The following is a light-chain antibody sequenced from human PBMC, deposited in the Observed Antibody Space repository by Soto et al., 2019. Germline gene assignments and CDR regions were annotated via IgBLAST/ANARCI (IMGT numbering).Light chain of an antibody. CDR3: TSYTSSSTYV. V-gene: IGLV2-14*01. J-gene: IGLJ1*01. CDR1: SSDVGGYDY. Sequence: QSVLTQPASVSGSPGQSITISCTGTSSDVGGYDYVSWYQQYPGKAPKLIIYEVSYRPSGVSTRLSGSKSVNTASLTISGLQAEDEADYYCTSYTSSSTYVFGTGTKVTVL. CDR2: EVS.